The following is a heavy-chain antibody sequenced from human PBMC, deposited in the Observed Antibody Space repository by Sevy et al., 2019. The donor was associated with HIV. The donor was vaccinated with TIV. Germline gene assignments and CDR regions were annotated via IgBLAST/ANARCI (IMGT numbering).Heavy chain of an antibody. CDR3: ARRGGLVDGGMDV. J-gene: IGHJ6*02. CDR2: ISYRGRT. Sequence: LSLTCTVSGVSVNSGAYDWTWIRQPPGKGLESIGYISYRGRTSYNPSLQSRVTISVDTPKNQFSVKLSSVTAADTAVYYCARRGGLVDGGMDVWGQGTTVTV. V-gene: IGHV4-61*08. CDR1: GVSVNSGAYD. D-gene: IGHD2-8*02.